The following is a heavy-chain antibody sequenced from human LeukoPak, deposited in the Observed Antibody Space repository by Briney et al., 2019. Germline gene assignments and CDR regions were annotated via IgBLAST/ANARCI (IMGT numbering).Heavy chain of an antibody. V-gene: IGHV1-2*02. CDR3: ARGSSSSWSIDS. D-gene: IGHD6-13*01. J-gene: IGHJ4*02. CDR1: GYIFTDYY. CDR2: LSPKTGDT. Sequence: GASVKVSCKASGYIFTDYYFHWVRQAPRQGLEWMGWLSPKTGDTNIAQKFQGRVTMTRDTSIKTAYMDLTALRSDDSAVYFCARGSSSSWSIDSWGQGTLVTVSS.